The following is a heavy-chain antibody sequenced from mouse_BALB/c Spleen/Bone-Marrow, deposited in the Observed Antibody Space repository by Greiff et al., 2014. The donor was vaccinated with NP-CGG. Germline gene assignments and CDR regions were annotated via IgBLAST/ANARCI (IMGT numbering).Heavy chain of an antibody. V-gene: IGHV1S137*01. CDR2: ISTYYGDA. J-gene: IGHJ3*01. CDR3: AREGPWFAY. Sequence: QVHVKQSGAELVRPGVSVKISCKGSGYTFTDYAMHWVKQSHAKSLEWIGVISTYYGDAIYNQKFKGKATMTVDKSSSTAYMELARLTSEDSAIYYCAREGPWFAYWGQGTLVTVSA. CDR1: GYTFTDYA.